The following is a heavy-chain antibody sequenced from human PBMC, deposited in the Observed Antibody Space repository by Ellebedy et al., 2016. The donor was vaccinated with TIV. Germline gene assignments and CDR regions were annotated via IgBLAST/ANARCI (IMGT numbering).Heavy chain of an antibody. D-gene: IGHD6-19*01. CDR2: IKSKTDGGTT. CDR1: GFTFSNAW. Sequence: GESLKISCAASGFTFSNAWMSWVRQAPGKGLEWVGRIKSKTDGGTTDYAAPVKGRFTISRDDSKNTLYLQMNSLKTEDTAVYFCTTAAGRWYYFDFWGQGTLVTVSS. J-gene: IGHJ4*02. CDR3: TTAAGRWYYFDF. V-gene: IGHV3-15*01.